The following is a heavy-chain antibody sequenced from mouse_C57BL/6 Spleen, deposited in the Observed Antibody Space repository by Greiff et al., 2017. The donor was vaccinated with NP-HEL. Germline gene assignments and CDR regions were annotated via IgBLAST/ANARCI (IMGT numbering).Heavy chain of an antibody. Sequence: VQLQQPGTELVKPGASVKLSCKASGYTFTSYWMHWVKQRPGQGLEWIGYLNPSSGYTKYNQKFKDKATLTADKSSSTAYMQLSSLTYEDSAVYYCANYYGNSWFAYWGQGTLVTVSA. CDR1: GYTFTSYW. D-gene: IGHD2-1*01. CDR2: LNPSSGYT. CDR3: ANYYGNSWFAY. V-gene: IGHV1-7*01. J-gene: IGHJ3*01.